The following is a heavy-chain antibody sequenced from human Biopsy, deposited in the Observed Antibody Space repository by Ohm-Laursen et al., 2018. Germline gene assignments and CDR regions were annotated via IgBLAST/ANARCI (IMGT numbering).Heavy chain of an antibody. CDR2: IISMVGTP. D-gene: IGHD4-17*01. V-gene: IGHV1-69*04. CDR3: ARDKTVLNYYFASDV. CDR1: GGTFNNYG. Sequence: ASVMVSCKASGGTFNNYGITWVRQAPGQGLEWVGRIISMVGTPKYAQKFQGRATITVDKSTSTAYLDLSSLKSEDTAVYYCARDKTVLNYYFASDVWGQGTTVTVSS. J-gene: IGHJ6*01.